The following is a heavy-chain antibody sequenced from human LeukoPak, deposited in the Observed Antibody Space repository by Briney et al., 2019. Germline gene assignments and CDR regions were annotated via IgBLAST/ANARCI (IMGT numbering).Heavy chain of an antibody. CDR3: ARGGSATLPN. D-gene: IGHD3-10*01. CDR2: IYYSGST. CDR1: GGSISSSSYY. J-gene: IGHJ4*02. V-gene: IGHV4-39*01. Sequence: KPSETLSLTCTVSGGSISSSSYYWGWIRQPPGKGLEWIGSIYYSGSTYYNPSLKSRVTISVDTSKNQFSLKLSSVTAADTAVYYRARGGSATLPNWGQGTLVTVSS.